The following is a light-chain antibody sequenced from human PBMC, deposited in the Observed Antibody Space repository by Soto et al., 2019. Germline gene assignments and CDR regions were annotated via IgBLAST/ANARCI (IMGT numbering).Light chain of an antibody. CDR1: QSISSW. J-gene: IGKJ1*01. CDR3: QQYKSYSRT. V-gene: IGKV1-5*03. CDR2: KAS. Sequence: DIQMTQSPSTLSVSVGDRVTITCRASQSISSWLAWYQQKPGKAPKLLIYKASTVESGVPSRFSGRGSGTDFTLTISSLQPDDFATYYCQQYKSYSRTFGQGTKVQVK.